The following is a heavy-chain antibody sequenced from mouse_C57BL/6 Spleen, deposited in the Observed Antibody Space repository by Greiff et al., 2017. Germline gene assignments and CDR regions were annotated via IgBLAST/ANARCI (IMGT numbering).Heavy chain of an antibody. V-gene: IGHV1-7*01. CDR1: GYTFTSYW. J-gene: IGHJ3*01. D-gene: IGHD2-4*01. CDR3: ARAGDYDRAWFAY. CDR2: INPSSGYT. Sequence: VQGVESGAELAKPGASVKLSCKASGYTFTSYWMHWVKQRPGQGLEWIGYINPSSGYTKYNQKFKDKATLTADKSSSTAYMQLSSLTYEDSAVYYCARAGDYDRAWFAYWGQGTLVTVSA.